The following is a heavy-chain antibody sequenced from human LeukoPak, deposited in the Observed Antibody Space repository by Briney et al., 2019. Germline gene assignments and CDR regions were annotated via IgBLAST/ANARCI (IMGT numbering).Heavy chain of an antibody. CDR1: GFTFSTYG. J-gene: IGHJ4*02. D-gene: IGHD2-15*01. Sequence: SGGSLRLSCAASGFTFSTYGMHWVRQAPGKVLEWVALILYDGSNKYYPDSVKGRFTISRDNSKNTLYLQMNSLRAEDTAVYYCARGYCSGGSCYYAPYYFDSWGQGTLVTVSS. CDR3: ARGYCSGGSCYYAPYYFDS. CDR2: ILYDGSNK. V-gene: IGHV3-33*05.